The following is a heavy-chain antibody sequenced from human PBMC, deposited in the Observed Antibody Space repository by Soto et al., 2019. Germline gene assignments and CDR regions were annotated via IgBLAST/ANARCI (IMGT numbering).Heavy chain of an antibody. Sequence: SQTLSLTCAISGDSVSSNSAAWNWIRQSPSRGLEWMGRTYYRSKWYNDYAVSVKSRITINPDTSKNQLSLQLNSVTPEDTAVYYCARGGAWELLELNDSFDIWGQGTMVTVSS. CDR2: TYYRSKWYN. V-gene: IGHV6-1*01. J-gene: IGHJ3*02. D-gene: IGHD1-26*01. CDR3: ARGGAWELLELNDSFDI. CDR1: GDSVSSNSAA.